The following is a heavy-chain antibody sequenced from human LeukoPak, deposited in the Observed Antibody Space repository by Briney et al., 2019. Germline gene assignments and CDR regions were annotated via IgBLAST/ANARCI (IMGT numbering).Heavy chain of an antibody. CDR3: ARDRLLWFGELDY. J-gene: IGHJ4*02. D-gene: IGHD3-10*01. CDR2: IYYSGST. CDR1: GGSFSGYY. V-gene: IGHV4-34*01. Sequence: PSETLSLTCAVYGGSFSGYYWSWIRQPPGKGLEWIGSIYYSGSTYYNPSLKSRVTISVDTSKNQISLKMSSVTAADTAVYYCARDRLLWFGELDYWGQGTLVIVSS.